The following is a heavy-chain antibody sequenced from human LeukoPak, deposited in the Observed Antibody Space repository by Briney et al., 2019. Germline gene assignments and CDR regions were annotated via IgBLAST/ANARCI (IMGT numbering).Heavy chain of an antibody. Sequence: GGSLRLSCAASRFTLSAYSMNWVRQAPGKGLEWVSYISGGGSTIYYADSVKGRFTISRDNAKNSLYLQMNSLRADDTAVYYCARDHHDSRGYYFVDYWGQGTLVTVSS. J-gene: IGHJ4*02. D-gene: IGHD3-22*01. CDR3: ARDHHDSRGYYFVDY. CDR2: ISGGGSTI. CDR1: RFTLSAYS. V-gene: IGHV3-48*04.